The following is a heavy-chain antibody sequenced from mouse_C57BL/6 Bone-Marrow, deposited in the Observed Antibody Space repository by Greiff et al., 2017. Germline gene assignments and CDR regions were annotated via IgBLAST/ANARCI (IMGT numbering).Heavy chain of an antibody. CDR2: INYDGSST. Sequence: EVKVVESEGGLVQPGSSMKLSCTASGFTFSDYYMAWVRQVPEKGLEWVANINYDGSSTYYLDSLKSRFIISRDNAKNILYLQMSSLKSEDTATYYCARVYYGNYDYFDYWGQGTTLTVSS. V-gene: IGHV5-16*01. J-gene: IGHJ2*01. CDR1: GFTFSDYY. D-gene: IGHD2-1*01. CDR3: ARVYYGNYDYFDY.